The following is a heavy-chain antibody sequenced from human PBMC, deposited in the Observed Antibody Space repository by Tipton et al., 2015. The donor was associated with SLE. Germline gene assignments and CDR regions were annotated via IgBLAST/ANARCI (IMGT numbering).Heavy chain of an antibody. CDR2: TFHSGST. Sequence: TLSLTCDVSGGSIGRDGSSWTWIRQPPGKGLEWIGYTFHSGSTYYNPSLKSRVTISVDRSKNQFSLRLSSVTAADTAVYFCARHHSLLRRFDPWGQGTLVTVSS. CDR1: GGSIGRDGSS. CDR3: ARHHSLLRRFDP. D-gene: IGHD5-12*01. J-gene: IGHJ5*02. V-gene: IGHV4-30-2*01.